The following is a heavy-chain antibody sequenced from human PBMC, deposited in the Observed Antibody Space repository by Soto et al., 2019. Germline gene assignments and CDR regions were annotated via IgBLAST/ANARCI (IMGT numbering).Heavy chain of an antibody. D-gene: IGHD6-13*01. CDR2: ISGSSKYI. J-gene: IGHJ6*02. CDR3: ARGEGVEAAIAAAAQYYHFGMDV. V-gene: IGHV3-21*01. CDR1: GFTFSPYS. Sequence: PGGSLRLSCAASGFTFSPYSMNWVRQAPGKGLEWLSSISGSSKYIYYADSVKGRFSISRDNARNSLYLRMNSLTGEDTAVYYCARGEGVEAAIAAAAQYYHFGMDVWGQGTTVTVSS.